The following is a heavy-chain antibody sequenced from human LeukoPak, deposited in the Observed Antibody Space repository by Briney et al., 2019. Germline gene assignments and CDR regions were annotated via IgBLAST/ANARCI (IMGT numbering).Heavy chain of an antibody. Sequence: PRGSLRLSCAASGFTFDDYTMHWVRQAPGKGLEWVSLISWDGGSTYYADSVKGRCTISRDNSKNSLYLQMNSLRTEDTALYYCAKDWPDDYGDYHFDYWGQGTLVTVSS. CDR2: ISWDGGST. CDR3: AKDWPDDYGDYHFDY. J-gene: IGHJ4*02. V-gene: IGHV3-43*01. D-gene: IGHD4-17*01. CDR1: GFTFDDYT.